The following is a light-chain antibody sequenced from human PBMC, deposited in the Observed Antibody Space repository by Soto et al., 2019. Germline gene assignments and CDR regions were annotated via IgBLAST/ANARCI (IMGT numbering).Light chain of an antibody. J-gene: IGKJ3*01. CDR1: QDISNY. CDR2: DAS. V-gene: IGKV1-33*01. Sequence: DIQMTQSPSSLSASVGDRVTITCQASQDISNYLNWYQQKPGKAPKLLSHDASKLKSGVPSRFSGSGSGTDFTLTISSLQPEDFATYYCQQYDDLIFSFGPGTKVDIK. CDR3: QQYDDLIFS.